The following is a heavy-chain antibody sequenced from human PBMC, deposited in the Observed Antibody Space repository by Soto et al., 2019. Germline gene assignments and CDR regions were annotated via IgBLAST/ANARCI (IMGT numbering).Heavy chain of an antibody. D-gene: IGHD6-19*01. J-gene: IGHJ4*02. V-gene: IGHV3-23*01. CDR1: GFTFSDYT. CDR2: IGGRGAST. CDR3: AKPIAVAGTQIFDY. Sequence: GGSLILSCAASGFTFSDYTMSWVRQAPGKGLEWVSAIGGRGASTYYADSVKGRFTISRDNSKSTLYLQMNSLRAEDTAIYYCAKPIAVAGTQIFDYWGQGTLVTVSS.